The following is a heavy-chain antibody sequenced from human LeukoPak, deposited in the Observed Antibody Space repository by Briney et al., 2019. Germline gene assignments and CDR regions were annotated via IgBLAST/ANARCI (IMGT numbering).Heavy chain of an antibody. V-gene: IGHV4-30-4*01. J-gene: IGHJ4*02. CDR2: IYYSGST. Sequence: SETLSLTCTVSGGSISSGDYYWSWIRQPPGKGLEWIGYIYYSGSTYYNPSLKSRVTISVDTSKNQFSLKLSSVTAADTAVYYCAGSRIAAAGDYFDYWGQGTLVTVSS. D-gene: IGHD6-13*01. CDR1: GGSISSGDYY. CDR3: AGSRIAAAGDYFDY.